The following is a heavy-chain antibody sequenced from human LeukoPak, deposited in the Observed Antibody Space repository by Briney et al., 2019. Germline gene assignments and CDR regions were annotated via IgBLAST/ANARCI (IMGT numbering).Heavy chain of an antibody. CDR1: GFTFSSYS. D-gene: IGHD2-15*01. CDR2: ISSSSYI. Sequence: GGSLRLSCAASGFTFSSYSMNWVRQAPGKGLEWASSISSSSYIYYADSVKGRFTISRDNAKNSLYLQMNSLRAEDTAVYYCARGSVDFDYWGQGTLVTVSS. V-gene: IGHV3-21*01. CDR3: ARGSVDFDY. J-gene: IGHJ4*02.